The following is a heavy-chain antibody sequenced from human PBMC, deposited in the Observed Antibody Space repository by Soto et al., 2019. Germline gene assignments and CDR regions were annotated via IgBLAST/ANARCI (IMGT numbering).Heavy chain of an antibody. V-gene: IGHV3-33*05. CDR2: TSYDGSNN. CDR1: GFTYRSYV. J-gene: IGHJ4*02. Sequence: QVQLVESGGGVVQPGTSLRLSCVGSGFTYRSYVIHWVRQAPGKGLEWVALTSYDGSNNFYGDSVKGRFTISRDNSRNKVELHMDSLRLEDTSLYYCARWGTTGGLDVWGQGTLVSVSS. D-gene: IGHD3-16*01. CDR3: ARWGTTGGLDV.